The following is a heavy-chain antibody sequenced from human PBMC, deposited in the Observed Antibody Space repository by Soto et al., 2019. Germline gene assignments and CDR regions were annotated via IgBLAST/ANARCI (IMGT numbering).Heavy chain of an antibody. Sequence: GGSLRLSCAASGFTFSSYGMHWVRQAPGKGLEWVAVISYDGSNKYYADSVKGRFTISRDSSKNTLYLQMNSLRAEDTAVYYCAKDQPDHSGWYDYWGQGTLVTVSS. V-gene: IGHV3-30*18. CDR3: AKDQPDHSGWYDY. J-gene: IGHJ4*02. CDR2: ISYDGSNK. D-gene: IGHD6-19*01. CDR1: GFTFSSYG.